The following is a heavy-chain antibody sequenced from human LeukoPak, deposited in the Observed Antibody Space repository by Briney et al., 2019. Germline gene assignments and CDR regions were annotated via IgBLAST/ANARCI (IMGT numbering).Heavy chain of an antibody. J-gene: IGHJ4*02. CDR3: ARDLPAVGGGYFDY. CDR2: ISGSGGST. V-gene: IGHV3-23*01. CDR1: GFTFSSYA. D-gene: IGHD2-2*01. Sequence: AGGSLRLSCAASGFTFSSYAMSWVRQAPGKGLEWVSAISGSGGSTYYADSVKGRFTISRDNAKNSLYLQMNSLRVEDTAVYYCARDLPAVGGGYFDYWGQGTLVTVSS.